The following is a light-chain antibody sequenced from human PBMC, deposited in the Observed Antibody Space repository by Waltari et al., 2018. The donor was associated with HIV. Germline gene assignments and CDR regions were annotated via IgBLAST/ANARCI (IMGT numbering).Light chain of an antibody. V-gene: IGKV1-5*03. CDR1: QSISSW. Sequence: DIQMTKSPSTLSAYVGDRVTITCRASQSISSWLAWYQQKPGKAPKLLIYKESSLQSGVPSRFSGSGSGTEFTLTISSLQPDDFATYYCQQYNSFSSWTFGQGTKVEIK. J-gene: IGKJ1*01. CDR2: KES. CDR3: QQYNSFSSWT.